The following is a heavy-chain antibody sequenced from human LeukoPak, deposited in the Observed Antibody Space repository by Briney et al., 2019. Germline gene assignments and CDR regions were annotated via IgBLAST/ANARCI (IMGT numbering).Heavy chain of an antibody. CDR2: IYYSGST. Sequence: SETLSLTCTVSGGSISSHYWSWIRQPPGKGLEWIGYIYYSGSTNYNPSLKSRVTISVDTSKNQFSLKLSSVTAADTAVYYCARYAGYSSSWPGAFDIWGQGTMVTVSS. D-gene: IGHD6-13*01. V-gene: IGHV4-59*11. CDR1: GGSISSHY. J-gene: IGHJ3*02. CDR3: ARYAGYSSSWPGAFDI.